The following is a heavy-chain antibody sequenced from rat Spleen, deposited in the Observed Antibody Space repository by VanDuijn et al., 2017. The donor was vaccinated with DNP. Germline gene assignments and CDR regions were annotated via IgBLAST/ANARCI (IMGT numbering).Heavy chain of an antibody. CDR3: ARNYGYNSLYAMDA. CDR1: GSSITSNY. J-gene: IGHJ4*01. D-gene: IGHD1-9*01. Sequence: EVQLQESGPGLVKPSQSLSLTCSVTGSSITSNYWGWIRQFPGNKMEYIGHISFSGSTSYNPSLKSRISITRDTSKNQFFLQLNSVTTEDTATYYCARNYGYNSLYAMDAWGQGTSVTVSS. V-gene: IGHV3-1*01. CDR2: ISFSGST.